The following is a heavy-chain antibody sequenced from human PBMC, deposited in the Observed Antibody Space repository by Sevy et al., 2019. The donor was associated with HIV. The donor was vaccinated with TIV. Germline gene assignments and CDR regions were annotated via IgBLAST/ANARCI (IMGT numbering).Heavy chain of an antibody. Sequence: GGSQRLSCAASGFTFGDYWLTWVRQVPGKGLEWVANIKQGGSETYYADSVKGRVSIARDNAKNSLYLQMNSRRAEDTAVYYCARCQPDNYYHDGAVYYGLLFDHWGQGALVTVSS. CDR3: ARCQPDNYYHDGAVYYGLLFDH. D-gene: IGHD3-9*01. J-gene: IGHJ4*02. CDR1: GFTFGDYW. V-gene: IGHV3-7*01. CDR2: IKQGGSET.